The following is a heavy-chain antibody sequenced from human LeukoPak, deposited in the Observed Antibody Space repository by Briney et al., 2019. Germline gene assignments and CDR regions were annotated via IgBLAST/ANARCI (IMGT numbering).Heavy chain of an antibody. Sequence: ASVKVSCKASGYTFTSYGISWVRQAPGQGLEWMGWISAYNGNTNYAQKLQGRVTMTTDTSTSTAYMELRSLRSDDTAVYYCAREGTMYDILTGYYPLYPNWFDPWGQGTLVTVSS. CDR3: AREGTMYDILTGYYPLYPNWFDP. J-gene: IGHJ5*02. CDR2: ISAYNGNT. D-gene: IGHD3-9*01. CDR1: GYTFTSYG. V-gene: IGHV1-18*01.